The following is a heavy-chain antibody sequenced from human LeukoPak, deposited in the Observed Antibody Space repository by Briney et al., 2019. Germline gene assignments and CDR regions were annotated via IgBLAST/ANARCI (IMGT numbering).Heavy chain of an antibody. CDR3: ARRVSSWSVYYYMDV. Sequence: PSETLSLTCTVSGGSISSYYWSWIRQPPGKGLEWIGYICYSGSTNYNPSLKSRVTISVDTSKNQFSLKLSSVTVADTAVYYCARRVSSWSVYYYMDVWGKGTTVTISS. CDR2: ICYSGST. D-gene: IGHD6-13*01. V-gene: IGHV4-59*12. CDR1: GGSISSYY. J-gene: IGHJ6*03.